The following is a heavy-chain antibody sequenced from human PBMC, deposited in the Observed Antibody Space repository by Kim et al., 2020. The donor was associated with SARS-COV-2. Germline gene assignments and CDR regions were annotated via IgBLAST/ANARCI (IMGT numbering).Heavy chain of an antibody. CDR3: ARLVDTAMVNYYYYGMDV. J-gene: IGHJ6*02. CDR1: GFTFSSYA. CDR2: ISYDGSNK. Sequence: GGSLRLSCAASGFTFSSYAMHWVRQAPGKGLEWVAVISYDGSNKYYADSVKGRFTISRDNSKNTLYLQMNSLRAEDTAVYYCARLVDTAMVNYYYYGMDVWGQGTTVTVSS. D-gene: IGHD5-18*01. V-gene: IGHV3-30-3*01.